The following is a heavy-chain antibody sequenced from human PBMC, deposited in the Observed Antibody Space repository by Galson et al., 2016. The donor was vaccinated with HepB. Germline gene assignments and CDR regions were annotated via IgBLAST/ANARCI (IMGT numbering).Heavy chain of an antibody. J-gene: IGHJ4*02. V-gene: IGHV3-66*02. CDR3: ASPLTGLAY. D-gene: IGHD7-27*01. Sequence: SLRLSCAASGFAVSNNYMMWVRQAPGKGLEWVSDIYAGGSTNYADSVEGRFTISRDNSQNTLYLQMNSLRPEDTAVYYCASPLTGLAYWGQGTLVAVSS. CDR1: GFAVSNNY. CDR2: IYAGGST.